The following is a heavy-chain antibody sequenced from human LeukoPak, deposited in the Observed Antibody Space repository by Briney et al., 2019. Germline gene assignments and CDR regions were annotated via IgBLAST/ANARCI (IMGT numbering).Heavy chain of an antibody. CDR2: IHHSGST. D-gene: IGHD3-3*01. CDR1: GYSISSGSY. CDR3: ARAFGVVIYFDY. Sequence: ASETLSLTCTVSGYSISSGSYWGWIRQPPGKGLEWIGSIHHSGSTYYNPSLKSRVTISVDASKNQLSLKLSSVTAADTAVYYCARAFGVVIYFDYWGQGTLVTVSS. J-gene: IGHJ4*02. V-gene: IGHV4-38-2*02.